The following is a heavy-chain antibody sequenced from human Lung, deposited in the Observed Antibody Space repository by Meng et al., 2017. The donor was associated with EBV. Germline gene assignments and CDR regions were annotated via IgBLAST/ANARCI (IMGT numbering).Heavy chain of an antibody. D-gene: IGHD1-26*01. CDR1: GDSVSSKSAA. CDR3: ARVAVGISSFDY. J-gene: IGHJ4*02. Sequence: PLQQSGPGPVTPPPTPSITCAFTGDSVSSKSAAWNWVRQSPSRGLEWLGRTYYRSKWYNDYAVSVKSRITINPDTSKNQFSLQLNSVTPEDTAVYYCARVAVGISSFDYWGQGTLVTVSS. V-gene: IGHV6-1*01. CDR2: TYYRSKWYN.